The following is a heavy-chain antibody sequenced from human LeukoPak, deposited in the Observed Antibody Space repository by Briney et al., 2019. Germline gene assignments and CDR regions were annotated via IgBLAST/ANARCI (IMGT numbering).Heavy chain of an antibody. Sequence: GASVKVSCKASGYTFTGYYMHWVRQAPGQGLEWMGGIIPIFGTANYAQKFQGRVTITADKSTSTAYMELSSLRSEDTAVYYCASPAPEYSSSSRGINYYYYMDVWGKGTTVTVSS. D-gene: IGHD6-6*01. CDR1: GYTFTGYY. CDR3: ASPAPEYSSSSRGINYYYYMDV. CDR2: IIPIFGTA. J-gene: IGHJ6*03. V-gene: IGHV1-69*06.